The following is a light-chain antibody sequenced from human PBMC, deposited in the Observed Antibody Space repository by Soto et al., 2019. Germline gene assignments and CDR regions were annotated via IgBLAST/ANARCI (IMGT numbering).Light chain of an antibody. V-gene: IGKV3-15*01. Sequence: EIVLTQSPATLSVSPGERATLSCRASQNVDNNLAWYQQKPGQAPRLLIYDASTRASGIPARFSGSGSGTDFILTISRLQSEDFAIYYCQQYHDWPPGKTFGQGTKLEIK. CDR3: QQYHDWPPGKT. CDR2: DAS. CDR1: QNVDNN. J-gene: IGKJ2*01.